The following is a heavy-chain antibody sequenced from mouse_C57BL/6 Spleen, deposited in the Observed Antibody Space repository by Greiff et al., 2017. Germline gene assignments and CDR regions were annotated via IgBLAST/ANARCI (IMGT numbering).Heavy chain of an antibody. CDR3: ARSGDYGSSYAWFAY. V-gene: IGHV1-64*01. CDR2: IHPNSGST. D-gene: IGHD1-1*01. CDR1: GYTFTSYW. J-gene: IGHJ3*01. Sequence: VKLQQPGAELVKPGASVKLSCKASGYTFTSYWMHWVKQRPGQGLEWIGMIHPNSGSTNYNEKFKSKATLTVDKSSSTAYMQLSSLTSEDSAVYYCARSGDYGSSYAWFAYWGQGTLVTVSA.